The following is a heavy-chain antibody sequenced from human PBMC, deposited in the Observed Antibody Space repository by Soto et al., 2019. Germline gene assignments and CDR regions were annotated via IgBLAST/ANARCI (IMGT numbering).Heavy chain of an antibody. CDR2: IYPCDSDT. D-gene: IGHD6-19*01. V-gene: IGHV5-51*01. CDR1: GYTLTSYC. Sequence: GESLKISCKGSGYTLTSYCIAWVRQMPGKGLEGMGMIYPCDSDTRYSPSFQGQVSISADKSISTAYLQWSSLKASDTAMYYCARQDGSALYYFDYWGQGTLVTVSS. CDR3: ARQDGSALYYFDY. J-gene: IGHJ4*02.